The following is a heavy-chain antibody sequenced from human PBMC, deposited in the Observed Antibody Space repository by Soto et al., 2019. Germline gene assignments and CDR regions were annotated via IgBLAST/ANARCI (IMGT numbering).Heavy chain of an antibody. V-gene: IGHV4-34*01. CDR3: ARTDILQATAANGGFDI. D-gene: IGHD2-2*01. CDR1: GGSFSGYY. J-gene: IGHJ5*02. CDR2: INHSGST. Sequence: SETLSLTCAVYGGSFSGYYWSWIRQPPGKGLEWIGEINHSGSTNYNPSLKSRATISVDTSKNQFSLKLSSVTAADTAVYFCARTDILQATAANGGFDIWGQGTLVTVSS.